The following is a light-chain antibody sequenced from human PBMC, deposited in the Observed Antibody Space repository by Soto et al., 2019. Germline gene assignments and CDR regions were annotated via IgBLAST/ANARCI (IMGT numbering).Light chain of an antibody. V-gene: IGKV3D-15*01. J-gene: IGKJ1*01. CDR1: QSVSSK. CDR3: QQYDKWRT. Sequence: EIVMTQSPATLSVSPGERATLSCRASQSVSSKLAWYQQKPGQAPRLLIYAASTRASGIPARFSGSGSGTDFTLSISSLQSEDFAVYYCQQYDKWRTLRQGTKVDIK. CDR2: AAS.